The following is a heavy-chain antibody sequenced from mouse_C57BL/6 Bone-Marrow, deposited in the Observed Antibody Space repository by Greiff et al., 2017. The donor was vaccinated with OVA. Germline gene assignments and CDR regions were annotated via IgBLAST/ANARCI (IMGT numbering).Heavy chain of an antibody. CDR1: GYSITSGYY. V-gene: IGHV3-6*01. CDR2: ISYDGSN. CDR3: ARDYSSRYAIDY. J-gene: IGHJ3*01. Sequence: EVQVVESGPGLVKPSQSLSLTCSVTGYSITSGYYWNWIRQFPGNKLEWMGYISYDGSNNYNPSLKNRISITRDTSKNQFFLKLNSVTTEDTATYYGARDYSSRYAIDYWGQGTRVTVSA. D-gene: IGHD1-1*01.